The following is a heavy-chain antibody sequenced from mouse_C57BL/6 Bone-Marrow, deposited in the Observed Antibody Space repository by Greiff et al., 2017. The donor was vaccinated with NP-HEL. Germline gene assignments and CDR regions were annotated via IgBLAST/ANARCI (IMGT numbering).Heavy chain of an antibody. Sequence: DVKLQESGEGLVKPGGSLKLSCAASGFTFSSYAMSWVRQTPEKRLEWVAYISSGGDYIYYADPVKGRFTISRDNARNTLYLQMSSLKSEDTAMYYCTRGDYGSSYEAMDYWGQGTSVTVSS. CDR2: ISSGGDYI. J-gene: IGHJ4*01. CDR3: TRGDYGSSYEAMDY. CDR1: GFTFSSYA. V-gene: IGHV5-9-1*02. D-gene: IGHD1-1*01.